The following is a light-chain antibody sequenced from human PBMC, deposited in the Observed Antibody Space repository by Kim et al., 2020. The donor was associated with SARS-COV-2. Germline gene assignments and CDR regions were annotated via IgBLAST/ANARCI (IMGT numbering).Light chain of an antibody. Sequence: PSIGDRVTTPRRASQSISSYLPWYQQKPGTAPKLLIYAASNLQSGVPSNFRGRGSGTDFTLPISSLQPEDFATYYCQQSYSSPKTFGQGTKVDIK. CDR2: AAS. CDR3: QQSYSSPKT. CDR1: QSISSY. J-gene: IGKJ1*01. V-gene: IGKV1-39*01.